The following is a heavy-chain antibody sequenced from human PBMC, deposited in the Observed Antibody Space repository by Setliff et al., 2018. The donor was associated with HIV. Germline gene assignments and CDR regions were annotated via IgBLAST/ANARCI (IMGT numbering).Heavy chain of an antibody. CDR3: ASLLPVDY. D-gene: IGHD2-15*01. CDR1: KLTFHGYA. J-gene: IGHJ4*02. CDR2: IGGTGGDT. V-gene: IGHV3-23*01. Sequence: GGSLRLSCADPKLTFHGYAVGWVRQVPGKGLEWVSSIGGTGGDTYYSDSVKARFTISRNTAKNTLYLQVSSLRPEDTAVYSCASLLPVDYWGQGTLVTAPQ.